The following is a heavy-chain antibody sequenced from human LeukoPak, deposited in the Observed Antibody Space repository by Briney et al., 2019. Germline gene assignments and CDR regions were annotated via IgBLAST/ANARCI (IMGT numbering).Heavy chain of an antibody. CDR1: GGSISSYY. CDR3: ARDGSVTTGPHWFDP. V-gene: IGHV4-4*07. CDR2: IYTSGST. Sequence: SETLSLTCTVSGGSISSYYWSWIRQPAGKGLEWIGRIYTSGSTNYNPSLKSRVTMSVDTSKNQLSLKLSSVTAADTDVYYCARDGSVTTGPHWFDPWGQGTLVTVSS. J-gene: IGHJ5*02. D-gene: IGHD3-10*01.